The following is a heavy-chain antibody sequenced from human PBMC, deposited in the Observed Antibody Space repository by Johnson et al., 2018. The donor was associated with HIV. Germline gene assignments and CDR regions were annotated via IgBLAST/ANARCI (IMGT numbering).Heavy chain of an antibody. CDR1: GFTFSSYG. D-gene: IGHD3-16*01. Sequence: QVQLVESGGGVVQPGRSLRLSCAASGFTFSSYGMHWVRQAPGKGLEWVAFIRYDGSNKYYADSVKGRFTISRDNSNNKLYLQTNSLRAEDTAVFYCAGDRYYGLAWGWAFDIWGQGTMVTVSS. V-gene: IGHV3-30*02. CDR2: IRYDGSNK. J-gene: IGHJ3*02. CDR3: AGDRYYGLAWGWAFDI.